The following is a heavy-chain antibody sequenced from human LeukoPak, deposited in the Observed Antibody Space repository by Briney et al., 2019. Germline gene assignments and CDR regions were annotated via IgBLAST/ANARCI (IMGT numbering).Heavy chain of an antibody. CDR3: ARRSGRIAVAGTDYYYYGMDV. V-gene: IGHV3-23*01. CDR1: GFTFSSYA. J-gene: IGHJ6*02. CDR2: ISGSGGST. Sequence: GGSLRLSCAASGFTFSSYAMSWVRQAPGKGLEWVSAISGSGGSTYYADSVKGRFTISRDNSKNTLYLQMNSLRAEDTAVYYCARRSGRIAVAGTDYYYYGMDVWGQGTTVTVSS. D-gene: IGHD6-19*01.